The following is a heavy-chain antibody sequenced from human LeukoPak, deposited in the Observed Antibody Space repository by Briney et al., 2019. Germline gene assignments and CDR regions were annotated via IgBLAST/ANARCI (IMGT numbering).Heavy chain of an antibody. J-gene: IGHJ2*01. CDR2: IEKDSSGA. V-gene: IGHV3-23*05. CDR1: GFTFSSFA. D-gene: IGHD1-1*01. CDR3: AKREGAPLENWQFDL. Sequence: GGSLRLSCAASGFTFSSFAMSWVRQAPGKGLECVSTIEKDSSGAYHADSMRGRVTISRDNSKNTLYLQLSDLRVDDTAIFYCAKREGAPLENWQFDLWGRGTLVTVSS.